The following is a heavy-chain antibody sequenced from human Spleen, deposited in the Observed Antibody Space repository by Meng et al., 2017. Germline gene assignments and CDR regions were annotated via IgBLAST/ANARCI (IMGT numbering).Heavy chain of an antibody. CDR3: ARGSVGGDFDP. Sequence: QVQLVQSGAGVKKPGASVKVSCKASGYTFTNFGINWIRQAPGQGLEWMAWISTYNGNTNYAQKFQDRVTMTTDRSTTTAYMELRSLRSDDTAVYYCARGSVGGDFDPWGQGTLVTVSS. D-gene: IGHD2-2*01. CDR2: ISTYNGNT. CDR1: GYTFTNFG. V-gene: IGHV1-18*01. J-gene: IGHJ5*02.